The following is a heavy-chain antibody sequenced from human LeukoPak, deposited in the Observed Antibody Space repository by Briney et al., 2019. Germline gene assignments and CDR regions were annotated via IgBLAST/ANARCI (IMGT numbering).Heavy chain of an antibody. CDR3: AREGRLSY. D-gene: IGHD3-16*01. J-gene: IGHJ4*02. Sequence: PGGSLRLSCAASGFTLSSYWMSWVRQAPGKGLEWVANIKQDGSEKYYVDSVKGRFTISRDNVQNSLYLQMNSLGAEDTAIYYCAREGRLSYWGQGTLVTVSS. CDR2: IKQDGSEK. CDR1: GFTLSSYW. V-gene: IGHV3-7*05.